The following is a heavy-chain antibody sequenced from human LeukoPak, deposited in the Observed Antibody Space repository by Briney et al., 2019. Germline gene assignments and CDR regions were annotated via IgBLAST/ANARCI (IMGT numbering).Heavy chain of an antibody. CDR2: INPNSGGT. CDR1: GYTFTGYY. Sequence: ASVKVSCKASGYTFTGYYMHWVRQAPGQGLEWMGWINPNSGGTNYAQKFQGRVTMTRDTSISTAYMELSSLRSEDTAVYYRARGLTHKWLRTDYYYYVDVWGKGTTVTVSS. V-gene: IGHV1-2*02. D-gene: IGHD5-12*01. J-gene: IGHJ6*03. CDR3: ARGLTHKWLRTDYYYYVDV.